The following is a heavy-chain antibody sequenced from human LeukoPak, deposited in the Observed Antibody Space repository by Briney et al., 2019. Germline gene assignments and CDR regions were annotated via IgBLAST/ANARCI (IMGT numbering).Heavy chain of an antibody. CDR1: GFTFSSYD. V-gene: IGHV3-13*01. CDR2: IGTAGDT. J-gene: IGHJ4*02. CDR3: ARAAAGLPFDS. Sequence: GGSLRLSCAASGFTFSSYDMHWVRQTTGKGLEWVSAIGTAGDTYYPGSVKGRFTISRENAKNSLYLQMHSLRAGDTAVYYCARAAAGLPFDSWGQGTLVTVSS. D-gene: IGHD3-16*01.